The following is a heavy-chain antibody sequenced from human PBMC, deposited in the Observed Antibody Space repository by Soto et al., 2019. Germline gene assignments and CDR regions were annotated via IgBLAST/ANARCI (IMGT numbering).Heavy chain of an antibody. CDR2: IWYDGSNK. CDR1: GFTFSSYG. V-gene: IGHV3-33*01. CDR3: ARDPGYYDILTGYPPAFDY. J-gene: IGHJ4*02. Sequence: QVQLVESGGGVVQPGRSLRLSCAASGFTFSSYGMHWVRQAPGKGLEWVALIWYDGSNKYYADSVKGRFTISRDNSKNTLYLQMTSLRAEDTAVYYCARDPGYYDILTGYPPAFDYWGQGILVTVSS. D-gene: IGHD3-9*01.